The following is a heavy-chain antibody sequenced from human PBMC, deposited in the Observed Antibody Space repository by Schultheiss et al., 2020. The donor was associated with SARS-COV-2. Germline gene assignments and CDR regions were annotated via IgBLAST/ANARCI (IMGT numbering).Heavy chain of an antibody. V-gene: IGHV3-21*01. CDR3: AKDRRYYDILTGYFQAHNQALESYGMDV. CDR2: ISSSSSYI. Sequence: GGSLRLSCAASGFTFSSYSMNWVRQAPGKGLEWVSSISSSSSYIYYADSVKGRFTISRDNAKNSLYLQMNSLRAEDTAVYYCAKDRRYYDILTGYFQAHNQALESYGMDVWGQGTTVTVSS. CDR1: GFTFSSYS. J-gene: IGHJ6*02. D-gene: IGHD3-9*01.